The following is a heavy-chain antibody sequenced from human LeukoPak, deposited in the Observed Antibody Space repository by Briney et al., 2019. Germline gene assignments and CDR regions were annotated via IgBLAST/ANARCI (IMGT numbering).Heavy chain of an antibody. CDR3: ARGGSYPLDY. D-gene: IGHD1-26*01. Sequence: SQTLSLTCVISGESVSSNSAAWNWIRQSPSRGLEWLGRTYYRSKWYSRYALSVKSRITINPDTSKNQFSLQLNSVTPDDTAVYYCARGGSYPLDYWGQGTLVTVSS. J-gene: IGHJ4*02. V-gene: IGHV6-1*01. CDR1: GESVSSNSAA. CDR2: TYYRSKWYS.